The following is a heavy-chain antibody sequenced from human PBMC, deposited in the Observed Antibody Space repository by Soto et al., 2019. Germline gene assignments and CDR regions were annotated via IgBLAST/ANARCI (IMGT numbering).Heavy chain of an antibody. CDR1: GGSFSGYY. D-gene: IGHD2-2*01. Sequence: SETLSLTCAVYGGSFSGYYWSWIRQPPGKGLEWIGEINHSGSTNYNPSLKSRVTISVDTSKNQFSLKLSSVTAADTAVYYCARGWARYCSSTSCHPWGQGTLVTVS. CDR2: INHSGST. J-gene: IGHJ5*02. V-gene: IGHV4-34*01. CDR3: ARGWARYCSSTSCHP.